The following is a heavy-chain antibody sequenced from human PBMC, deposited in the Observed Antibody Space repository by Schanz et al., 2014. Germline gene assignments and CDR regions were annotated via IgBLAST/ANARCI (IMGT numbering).Heavy chain of an antibody. J-gene: IGHJ4*02. Sequence: EVQLVESGGGLIQPGGSLRLSCVVSGFTFTNAWMSWVRQAPGKGLEWVSSISSTSTYLYYADSVKGRFTISRDSARNSLYLQMSSLRAEDTAVYYCARGTPFLCDYWGQGTLVTVSS. CDR3: ARGTPFLCDY. CDR1: GFTFTNAW. CDR2: ISSTSTYL. D-gene: IGHD3-16*01. V-gene: IGHV3-21*01.